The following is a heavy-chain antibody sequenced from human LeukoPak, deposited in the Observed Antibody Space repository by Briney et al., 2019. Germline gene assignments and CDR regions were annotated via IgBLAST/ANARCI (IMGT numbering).Heavy chain of an antibody. D-gene: IGHD6-13*01. J-gene: IGHJ4*02. V-gene: IGHV4-39*02. CDR2: IYYSGST. CDR1: GGSISSSSYY. Sequence: PSETLSLTCTVSGGSISSSSYYWGWIRQPPGKGLGWIGSIYYSGSTYYNPSLKSRVTISVDTSKNQFSLKLSSVTAADTAVYYCARDATIAAPLMSWGQGTLVIVSS. CDR3: ARDATIAAPLMS.